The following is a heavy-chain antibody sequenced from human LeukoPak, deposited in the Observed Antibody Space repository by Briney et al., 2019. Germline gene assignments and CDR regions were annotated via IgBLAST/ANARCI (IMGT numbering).Heavy chain of an antibody. V-gene: IGHV3-66*01. CDR2: IYSGGST. J-gene: IGHJ4*02. Sequence: GGSLRLSCAASGFTVSSNYMSWVRQAPGKGLEWVSVIYSGGSTYYADSVKGRFTISRDNSKNTLYLQMNSLRAEDTAVYYCARPNYYGSGSNDYWGQGTLVTVSS. CDR1: GFTVSSNY. D-gene: IGHD3-10*01. CDR3: ARPNYYGSGSNDY.